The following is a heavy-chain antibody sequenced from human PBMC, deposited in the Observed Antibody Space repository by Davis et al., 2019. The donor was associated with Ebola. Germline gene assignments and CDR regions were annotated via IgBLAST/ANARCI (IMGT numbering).Heavy chain of an antibody. CDR3: AKGSGSGGYKPFDY. D-gene: IGHD3-10*01. J-gene: IGHJ4*02. V-gene: IGHV3-23*01. CDR2: ISSSGDST. CDR1: GFIFSNYG. Sequence: GESLKISCAASGFIFSNYGMSWVRQAPGKGLEWVSTISSSGDSTYYAGSVKGRFTISRDNSKNTLSLQMISLRAEDTAVYYCAKGSGSGGYKPFDYWGQGTLITVSS.